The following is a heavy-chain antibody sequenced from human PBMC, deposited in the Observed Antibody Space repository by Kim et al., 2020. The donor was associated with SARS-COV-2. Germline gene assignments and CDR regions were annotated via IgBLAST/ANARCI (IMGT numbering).Heavy chain of an antibody. Sequence: GGSLRLSCAASGFTFSNAWMSWVRQAPGKGLEWVGRIKSKTDGGTTDYAAPVKGRFTISRDDSKNTLYLQMNSLKTEDTAVYYCTTGWDSEGYSGSYYGDAFDIWGQGTMVTVSS. D-gene: IGHD1-26*01. CDR1: GFTFSNAW. J-gene: IGHJ3*02. CDR3: TTGWDSEGYSGSYYGDAFDI. V-gene: IGHV3-15*01. CDR2: IKSKTDGGTT.